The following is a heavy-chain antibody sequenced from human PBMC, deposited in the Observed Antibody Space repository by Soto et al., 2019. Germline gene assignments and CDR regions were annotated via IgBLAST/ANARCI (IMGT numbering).Heavy chain of an antibody. CDR3: AADTYYYGSGSYP. CDR2: IVVGSGNT. D-gene: IGHD3-10*01. J-gene: IGHJ5*02. V-gene: IGHV1-58*01. CDR1: GFTFTSSA. Sequence: SVKVSCKASGFTFTSSAVQWVRQARGQRLEWIGWIVVGSGNTNYAQKFQERVTITRDMSTSTAYMELSSLRSEDTAVYYCAADTYYYGSGSYPWGQGTLATVSS.